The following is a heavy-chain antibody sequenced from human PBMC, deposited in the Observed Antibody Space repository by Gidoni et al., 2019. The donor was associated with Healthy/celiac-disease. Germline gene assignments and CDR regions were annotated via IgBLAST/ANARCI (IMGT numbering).Heavy chain of an antibody. J-gene: IGHJ4*02. V-gene: IGHV1-3*01. CDR2: INAANGYT. Sequence: QVQLVQSGAEVKKPGASVKVSGKASGYTFTTYAMHWVRQAPGQRLEWMGWINAANGYTKYSQNFQGRVTITRDTSASRAYMELSSLRSEDTAVYYCARDPGQYYFDFWGQGTLVTVSS. CDR1: GYTFTTYA. CDR3: ARDPGQYYFDF.